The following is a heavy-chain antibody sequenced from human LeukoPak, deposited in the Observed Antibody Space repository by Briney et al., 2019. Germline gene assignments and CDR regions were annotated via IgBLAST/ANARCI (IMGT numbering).Heavy chain of an antibody. J-gene: IGHJ6*02. CDR1: GFTFSSYA. V-gene: IGHV3-23*01. CDR2: ISGSGGST. D-gene: IGHD3-10*01. Sequence: GGSLRLSCAASGFTFSSYAVSWVRQAPGKGLEWVSGISGSGGSTYYADSVKGRFTISRDNSKNTLYLQMNSLRAEDTAVYYCAKENGEGLYYYGMDVWGQGTTVTVSS. CDR3: AKENGEGLYYYGMDV.